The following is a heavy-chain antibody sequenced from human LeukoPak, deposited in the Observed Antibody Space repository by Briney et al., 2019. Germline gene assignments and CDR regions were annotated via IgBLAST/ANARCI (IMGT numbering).Heavy chain of an antibody. J-gene: IGHJ2*01. Sequence: GGSLRLSCAASEFTLSNFWMHWVRQAPGKGLEWVSAISGSGGSTYYADSVKGRFTISRDNSKNTLYLQMNSLRAEDTAVYYCAKGQYYYDSSGYSNWWYFDLWGRGTLVTVSS. V-gene: IGHV3-23*01. CDR2: ISGSGGST. D-gene: IGHD3-22*01. CDR3: AKGQYYYDSSGYSNWWYFDL. CDR1: EFTLSNFW.